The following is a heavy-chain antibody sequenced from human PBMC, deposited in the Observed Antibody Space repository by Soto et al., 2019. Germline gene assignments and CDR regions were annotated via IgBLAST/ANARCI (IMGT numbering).Heavy chain of an antibody. Sequence: QVQLVESGGGVVQPGRSLRLSCAASGFTFSKCAMHWVRQAPGKGLEWVALISNDGTNKYYADSVKGRLTISRDNSKSILYLQMNSLRAEDTALYYCAAAFLAAEIDFWGHGTLVTVSS. V-gene: IGHV3-30-3*01. CDR2: ISNDGTNK. J-gene: IGHJ4*01. CDR3: AAAFLAAEIDF. D-gene: IGHD6-13*01. CDR1: GFTFSKCA.